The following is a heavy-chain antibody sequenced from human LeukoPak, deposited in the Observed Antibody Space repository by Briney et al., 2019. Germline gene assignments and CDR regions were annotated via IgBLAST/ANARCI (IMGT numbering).Heavy chain of an antibody. CDR2: IYSGGST. V-gene: IGHV3-53*01. CDR3: ASEGPLRYYYYGMDV. CDR1: GFTVSSNY. Sequence: GGSLRLSCAASGFTVSSNYMSWVRQAPGKGLEWVSVIYSGGSTYYADSVKGRFTISRDNSKNTLYLQMNSLRAEDTAVYYRASEGPLRYYYYGMDVWGQGTTVTVSS. J-gene: IGHJ6*02.